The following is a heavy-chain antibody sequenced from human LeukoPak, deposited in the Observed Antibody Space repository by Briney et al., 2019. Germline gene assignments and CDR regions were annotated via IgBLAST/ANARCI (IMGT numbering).Heavy chain of an antibody. CDR2: IYYSGST. J-gene: IGHJ4*02. Sequence: PSETQSLTCTVSGGSISTYYWSWIRQPPGKGLEWIGYIYYSGSTNYNPSLKSRVTISVDTSKNQFSLKLSSVTAADTAVYYCARAKWGQAVDYWGQGTLVTVSS. CDR1: GGSISTYY. D-gene: IGHD7-27*01. CDR3: ARAKWGQAVDY. V-gene: IGHV4-59*01.